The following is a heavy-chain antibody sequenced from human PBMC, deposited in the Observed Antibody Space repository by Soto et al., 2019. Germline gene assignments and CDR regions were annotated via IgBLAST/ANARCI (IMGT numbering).Heavy chain of an antibody. CDR2: ISGSGGST. J-gene: IGHJ4*02. CDR3: ARRSSGWYFDY. V-gene: IGHV3-23*01. CDR1: GFTFSSYA. Sequence: EVQLLESGGGLVQPGGSLRLSCAASGFTFSSYAMSWVRQAPGKGLEWVSAISGSGGSTYYADSVKGRFTISRDNSKNTLYLHMNSPRAEDTAVYYCARRSSGWYFDYWGQGTLVTVSS. D-gene: IGHD6-19*01.